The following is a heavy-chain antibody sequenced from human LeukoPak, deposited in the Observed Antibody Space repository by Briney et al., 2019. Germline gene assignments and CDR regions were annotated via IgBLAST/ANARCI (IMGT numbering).Heavy chain of an antibody. D-gene: IGHD3-3*01. Sequence: SETLSLTCAVYGGSFSGYYWSSIRQPPGKGLEWMGEINHSGRTNYNPSLKSRVTISVDTSKNHFSLKLSSVTAADTAVYYCARDRREWLLYYFDYWGQGTLVTVSS. CDR1: GGSFSGYY. V-gene: IGHV4-34*01. CDR3: ARDRREWLLYYFDY. J-gene: IGHJ4*02. CDR2: INHSGRT.